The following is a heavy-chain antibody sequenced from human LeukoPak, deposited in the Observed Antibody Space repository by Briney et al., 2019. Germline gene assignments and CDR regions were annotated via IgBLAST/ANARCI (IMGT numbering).Heavy chain of an antibody. Sequence: SETLSLTCAVYGGSFSGYYWSWIRQPPGKGLEWIGEINHSGSTNYNPSLKSRVTISVDTSKNQFSLKLSSVTAADTAVYYCARTYSSSWLGVYYFDYWGQGTLVTVSS. J-gene: IGHJ4*02. CDR1: GGSFSGYY. CDR3: ARTYSSSWLGVYYFDY. D-gene: IGHD6-13*01. V-gene: IGHV4-34*01. CDR2: INHSGST.